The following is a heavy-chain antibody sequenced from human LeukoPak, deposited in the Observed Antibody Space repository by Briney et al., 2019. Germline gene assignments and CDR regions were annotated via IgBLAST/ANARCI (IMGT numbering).Heavy chain of an antibody. CDR1: GGSISSGDYY. V-gene: IGHV4-30-4*01. CDR2: MYYSGST. D-gene: IGHD3-22*01. CDR3: ARPYYYDSRIDP. Sequence: SETLSLTCTVSGGSISSGDYYWSWIRQPPGKGLEWIAYMYYSGSTYYTPSLKSRVTMSADTSKNQLSLKLSSVTAADTAVYYCARPYYYDSRIDPWGQGILVTVSS. J-gene: IGHJ5*02.